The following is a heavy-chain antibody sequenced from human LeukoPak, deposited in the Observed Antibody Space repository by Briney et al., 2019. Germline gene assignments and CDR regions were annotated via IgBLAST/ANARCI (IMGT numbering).Heavy chain of an antibody. CDR1: GGSISSYY. Sequence: SETLSLTCSVSGGSISSYYWSWVRQPPGKGLQWIGYIYYSGSTNYNPSLKSRVTISVDTSKNQFSLKLNSVTAADTAVYFCARNYDYWGQGILVTVSS. CDR2: IYYSGST. CDR3: ARNYDY. V-gene: IGHV4-59*01. J-gene: IGHJ4*02.